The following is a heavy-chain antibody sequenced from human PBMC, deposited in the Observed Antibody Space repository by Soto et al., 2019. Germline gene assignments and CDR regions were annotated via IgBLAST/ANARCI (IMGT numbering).Heavy chain of an antibody. CDR2: ISWNSGSI. CDR3: AKDSNLYYYYMDV. J-gene: IGHJ6*03. V-gene: IGHV3-9*01. Sequence: GGSLRHSGAAGGFAFDDDAMHRVRQAPGKGLEWVSGISWNSGSIGYADSVKGRFTISRDNAKNSLYLQMNSLRAEDTALYYCAKDSNLYYYYMDVWGKGTTVTVSS. CDR1: GFAFDDDA.